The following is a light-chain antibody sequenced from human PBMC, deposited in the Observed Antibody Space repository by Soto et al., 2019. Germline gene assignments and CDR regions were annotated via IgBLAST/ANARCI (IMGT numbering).Light chain of an antibody. CDR1: KLGDKY. CDR3: QAWDSSTDVV. J-gene: IGLJ2*01. V-gene: IGLV3-1*01. Sequence: SYELTQPPSVSVSPGQTASITCSGNKLGDKYTCWYQQKPGQSPVLAIYKNSQRPSGIPGRFSGSNSGNTATLTISGTQAMDEADYYCQAWDSSTDVVFGGGTKLTVL. CDR2: KNS.